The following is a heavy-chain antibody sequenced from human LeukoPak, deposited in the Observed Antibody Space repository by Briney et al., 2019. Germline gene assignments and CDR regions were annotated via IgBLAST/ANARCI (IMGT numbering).Heavy chain of an antibody. CDR1: GGPITDYY. CDR3: ARDRPGSGSYYSHFDA. J-gene: IGHJ4*02. V-gene: IGHV4-4*07. Sequence: PSETLSPTCTVSGGPITDYYWSWIRQPAGKKLEYIGRMFASGSYYYNPSFKGRVTMSVDTSKKQVSLNLASVTAADTAIYYCARDRPGSGSYYSHFDAWGQGILVTVSS. CDR2: MFASGSY. D-gene: IGHD3-22*01.